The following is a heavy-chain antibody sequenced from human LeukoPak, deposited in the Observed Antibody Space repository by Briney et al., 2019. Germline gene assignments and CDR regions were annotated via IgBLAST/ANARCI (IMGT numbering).Heavy chain of an antibody. CDR3: ARDGYSSSSGSNYYYYGMDV. J-gene: IGHJ6*02. CDR1: GFTVSSNY. Sequence: PGGSLRLSCAVSGFTVSSNYMSWVRQAPAKGLEWVSVIYSGGSTYYADSVKGRFTISRDNSKNTLYLQMNSLRAEDTAVYYCARDGYSSSSGSNYYYYGMDVWGQGTTVAVSS. CDR2: IYSGGST. V-gene: IGHV3-66*01. D-gene: IGHD6-6*01.